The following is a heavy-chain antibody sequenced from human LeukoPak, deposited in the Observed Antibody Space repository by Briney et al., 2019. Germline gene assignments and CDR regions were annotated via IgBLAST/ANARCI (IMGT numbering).Heavy chain of an antibody. CDR2: IYPGDSDT. Sequence: GESLKISCKGSGYSFTSYWIGWVRQMPGKGLEWMGIIYPGDSDTRYSPSFQGQVTISADKSISTAYLQWSSLKASDTAMYYCARHRPITMVRGVIRYYYYYMDVWGKGTTVTISS. J-gene: IGHJ6*03. CDR3: ARHRPITMVRGVIRYYYYYMDV. V-gene: IGHV5-51*01. D-gene: IGHD3-10*01. CDR1: GYSFTSYW.